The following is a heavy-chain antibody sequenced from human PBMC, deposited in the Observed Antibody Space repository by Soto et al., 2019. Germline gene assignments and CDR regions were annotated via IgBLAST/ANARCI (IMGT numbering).Heavy chain of an antibody. J-gene: IGHJ5*02. CDR3: ARDNPYTNSFGNWFDP. D-gene: IGHD6-13*01. V-gene: IGHV1-69*01. CDR1: GGTFSNYA. CDR2: IIPVFGTV. Sequence: QVRLVQSGAEVKKPGSSVKVSCKASGGTFSNYAITWLRLAPGQGLEWLGGIIPVFGTVNHAQKFQGRVTITADESTSTAHIELNRLRSEDTAVYYCARDNPYTNSFGNWFDPWGQGTLVIVS.